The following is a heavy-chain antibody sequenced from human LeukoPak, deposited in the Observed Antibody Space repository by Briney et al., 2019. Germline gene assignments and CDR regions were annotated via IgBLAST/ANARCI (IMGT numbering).Heavy chain of an antibody. V-gene: IGHV4-39*01. Sequence: SETLSLTCTVSGGSISSSSYYWGWICQPPGKGLEWIGSIYYSGSTYYNPSLKSRVTISVDTSKNQFSLKLSSVTAADTAVYYCARQRGYCSSTSCFHNWFDPWGQGTLVTVSS. D-gene: IGHD2-2*01. J-gene: IGHJ5*02. CDR2: IYYSGST. CDR3: ARQRGYCSSTSCFHNWFDP. CDR1: GGSISSSSYY.